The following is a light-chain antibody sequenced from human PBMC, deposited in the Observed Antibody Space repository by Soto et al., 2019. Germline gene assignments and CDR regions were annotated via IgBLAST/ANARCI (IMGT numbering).Light chain of an antibody. V-gene: IGKV3-15*01. CDR1: RSVSSN. Sequence: EIVMTQSPATLSVSPGERATLSCRASRSVSSNFAWSQQRPGQAPRLLIYGASTRATGIPDRFSGSGSGTEFTLTISSLQSEDFAVYYCQQYMSSVTFGQGTKVEIK. J-gene: IGKJ1*01. CDR2: GAS. CDR3: QQYMSSVT.